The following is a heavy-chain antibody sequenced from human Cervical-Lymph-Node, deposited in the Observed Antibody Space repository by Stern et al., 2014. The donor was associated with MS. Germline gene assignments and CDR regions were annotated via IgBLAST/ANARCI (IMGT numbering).Heavy chain of an antibody. V-gene: IGHV1-24*01. D-gene: IGHD4/OR15-4a*01. CDR3: ATGPAKIDYYIDY. J-gene: IGHJ4*02. CDR2: FNPEDGET. CDR1: GYTLTEFS. Sequence: QVQLLEPGAEVKKPWASVKLSCEVSGYTLTEFSMHWVRQAPGKGLEWLGGFNPEDGETMYAKKFQARVTTTENTSTDTAYMELSSPRSEDTAVYYCATGPAKIDYYIDYWGQGTMVTVSS.